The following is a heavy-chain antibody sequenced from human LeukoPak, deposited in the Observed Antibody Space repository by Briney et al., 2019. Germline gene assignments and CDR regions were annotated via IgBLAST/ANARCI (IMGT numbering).Heavy chain of an antibody. D-gene: IGHD2-2*01. CDR2: INPSSGGT. J-gene: IGHJ5*02. Sequence: ASVKVSCKASGYTFTGYYMHWVRQAPGQGLEWMGRINPSSGGTNYAQKFQGRVTMTRDTSISTAYMELSRLRSDDTAVYYCARERGISRSRYNWFDPWGQGTLVTVSS. V-gene: IGHV1-2*06. CDR1: GYTFTGYY. CDR3: ARERGISRSRYNWFDP.